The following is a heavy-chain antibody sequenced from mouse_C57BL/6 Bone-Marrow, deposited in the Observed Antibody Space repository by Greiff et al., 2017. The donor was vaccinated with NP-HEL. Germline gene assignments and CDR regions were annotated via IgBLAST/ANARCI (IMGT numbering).Heavy chain of an antibody. CDR3: TRGGTRVVAGGY. D-gene: IGHD1-1*01. J-gene: IGHJ4*01. V-gene: IGHV1-15*01. CDR1: GYTFTDYD. Sequence: QVQLQQSGAELVRPGASVTLSCKASGYTFTDYDMHWVKQTPVHGLEWIGAIDPETGGTAYNQKFKGKAILTADKSSSTAYMELRSLTSEDSAVYYCTRGGTRVVAGGYWGQGTSVTVAS. CDR2: IDPETGGT.